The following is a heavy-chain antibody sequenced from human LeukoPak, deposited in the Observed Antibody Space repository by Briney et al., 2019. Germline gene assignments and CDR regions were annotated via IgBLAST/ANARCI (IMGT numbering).Heavy chain of an antibody. J-gene: IGHJ3*01. CDR2: IYNSGTT. D-gene: IGHD3-10*01. CDR3: AREGARYYYGSASFDV. V-gene: IGHV4-59*01. CDR1: GGSISSYY. Sequence: SETLSLTCTVSGGSISSYYWSWIRQPPGKGLEWIGYIYNSGTTNYNPSLKSRVTMSVDTSKNQFSLNLTSVTAADTAVYYCAREGARYYYGSASFDVGGQG.